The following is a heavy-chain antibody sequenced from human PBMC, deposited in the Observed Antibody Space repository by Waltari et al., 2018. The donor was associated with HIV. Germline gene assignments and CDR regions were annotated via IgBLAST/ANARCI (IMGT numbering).Heavy chain of an antibody. CDR3: AGSRSSGSSVYYGMDV. V-gene: IGHV4-4*02. D-gene: IGHD3-22*01. CDR2: IYHSGST. CDR1: GGSIPRRNW. Sequence: QVQLQESGPGLVKPSGPLSLTCAVSGGSIPRRNWWSLVRQPPGKGLEWIGEIYHSGSTNYNPSLKSRVTISLDKSKNQFSLKLSSVTAADTALYYCAGSRSSGSSVYYGMDVWGQGTTVTVSS. J-gene: IGHJ6*02.